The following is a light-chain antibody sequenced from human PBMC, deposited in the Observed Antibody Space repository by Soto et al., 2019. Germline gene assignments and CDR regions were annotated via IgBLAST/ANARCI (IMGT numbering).Light chain of an antibody. J-gene: IGKJ4*01. V-gene: IGKV3-20*01. CDR1: QSVSSSY. CDR3: QQYGSPPLT. CDR2: GAS. Sequence: MVLTKTPGTLSLSPGERATVSCRASQSVSSSYLAWYQQKPGQAPRLLIYGASSRATGIPDRFSGSGSGTDFTLTISRLEPEDFAVYYCQQYGSPPLTFGGGTKVDIK.